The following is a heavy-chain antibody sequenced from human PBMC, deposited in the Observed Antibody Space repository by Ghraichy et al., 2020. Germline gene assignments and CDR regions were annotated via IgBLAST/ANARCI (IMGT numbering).Heavy chain of an antibody. CDR1: GFTFSSYA. J-gene: IGHJ6*02. V-gene: IGHV3-30-3*01. CDR2: ISYDGSNK. CDR3: ARDFDRITIFGGMDV. D-gene: IGHD3-9*01. Sequence: GGSLRLSCAASGFTFSSYAMHWVRQAPGKGLEWVAVISYDGSNKYYADSVKGRFTISRDNSKNTLYLQMNSLRAEDTAVYYCARDFDRITIFGGMDVWGQGTTVTVSS.